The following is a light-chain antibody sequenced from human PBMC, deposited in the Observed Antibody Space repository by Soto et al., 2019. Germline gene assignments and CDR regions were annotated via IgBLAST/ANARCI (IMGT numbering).Light chain of an antibody. Sequence: EIVLTQSPGTLSLSPGERATLSCRASQSVSSKLAWYQQKPGQAPRLLIYGASTRATGIPARFSGSGSGTEFTLIISSLQSEDFAVYYCQQYETSPRTFGQGTKVDIK. J-gene: IGKJ1*01. CDR1: QSVSSK. CDR2: GAS. CDR3: QQYETSPRT. V-gene: IGKV3-15*01.